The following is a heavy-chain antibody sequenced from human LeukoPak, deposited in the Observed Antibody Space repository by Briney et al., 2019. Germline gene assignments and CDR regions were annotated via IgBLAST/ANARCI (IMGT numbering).Heavy chain of an antibody. V-gene: IGHV1-46*01. Sequence: GASVKVSCKASGYTFTSYGISWVRQAPGQGLEWMGIINPSGGSTSYAQKFQGRVTMTRDTSTSTVYMELSSLRSEDTAVYYCARDQGEGSYYDSSGYLPPDYWGQGTLVTVSS. D-gene: IGHD3-22*01. CDR1: GYTFTSYG. J-gene: IGHJ4*02. CDR2: INPSGGST. CDR3: ARDQGEGSYYDSSGYLPPDY.